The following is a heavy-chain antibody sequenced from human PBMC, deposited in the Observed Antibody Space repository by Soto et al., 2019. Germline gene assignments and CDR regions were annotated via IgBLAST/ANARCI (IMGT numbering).Heavy chain of an antibody. J-gene: IGHJ4*02. D-gene: IGHD3-16*01. V-gene: IGHV4-59*13. CDR3: ARSGHTFGGVV. CDR2: MNHGGRG. CDR1: GASMSDYY. Sequence: PSETLSLTCTVSGASMSDYYGSWIRQSPGKGLEHIGYMNHGGRGEYYPSLKSRVTISVDTSNNQISLKLSSVTAADTAIYYCARSGHTFGGVVWGQEILFTVSS.